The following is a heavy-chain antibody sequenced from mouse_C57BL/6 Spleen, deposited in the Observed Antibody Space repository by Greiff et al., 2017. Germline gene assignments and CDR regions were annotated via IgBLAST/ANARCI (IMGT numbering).Heavy chain of an antibody. CDR3: ARGNYYGSSYWYFDV. CDR1: GFNIKNTY. D-gene: IGHD1-1*01. V-gene: IGHV14-3*01. J-gene: IGHJ1*03. CDR2: IDPANGNT. Sequence: EVQLQQSVAELVRPGASVKLSCTASGFNIKNTYMHWVKQRPEQGLEWIGRIDPANGNTKYAPKFQGKATITADTSSNTAYLRLSSLTSENTAIYYCARGNYYGSSYWYFDVWGTGTTVTVAS.